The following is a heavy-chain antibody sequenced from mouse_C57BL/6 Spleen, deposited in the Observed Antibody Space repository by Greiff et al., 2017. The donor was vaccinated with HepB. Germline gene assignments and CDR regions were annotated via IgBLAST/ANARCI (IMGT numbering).Heavy chain of an antibody. CDR3: TGTGTRAMDY. Sequence: VQLKESGTVLARPGASVKMSCKTSGYTFTSYWMHWVKQRPGQGLEWIGAIYPGNSDTSYNQKFKGKAKLTAVTSASTAYMELSSLTNEDSAVYYCTGTGTRAMDYWGQGTSVTVSS. V-gene: IGHV1-5*01. J-gene: IGHJ4*01. CDR1: GYTFTSYW. D-gene: IGHD4-1*01. CDR2: IYPGNSDT.